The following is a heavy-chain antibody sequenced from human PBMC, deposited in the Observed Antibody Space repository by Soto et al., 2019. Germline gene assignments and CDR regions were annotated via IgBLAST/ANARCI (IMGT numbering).Heavy chain of an antibody. D-gene: IGHD3-3*01. CDR2: ISYDGSNK. CDR3: ARDRGHDFWSGFEKGYGMDV. Sequence: QVQLVESGGGVVQPGRSLRLSCAASGFTFSSYAMHWVRQAPGKGLEWVAVISYDGSNKYYADSVKGRFTISRDNSKNTLYLQMNSLRAEDTAVYYCARDRGHDFWSGFEKGYGMDVWGQGTTVTVSS. CDR1: GFTFSSYA. J-gene: IGHJ6*02. V-gene: IGHV3-30-3*01.